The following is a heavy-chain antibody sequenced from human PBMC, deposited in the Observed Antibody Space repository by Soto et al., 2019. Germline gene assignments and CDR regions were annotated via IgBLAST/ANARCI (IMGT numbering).Heavy chain of an antibody. CDR2: INPSGGST. V-gene: IGHV1-46*01. CDR3: ARAPRDGYDGGGMDV. CDR1: GYTFTTYY. D-gene: IGHD5-12*01. J-gene: IGHJ6*02. Sequence: ASVKVSCKASGYTFTTYYMHWVRQAPGQGLEWMGIINPSGGSTSYVKKFQGRVTMTRDTFTSTVYMELSSLRSEDTAVYYCARAPRDGYDGGGMDVWGQGTTVTVSS.